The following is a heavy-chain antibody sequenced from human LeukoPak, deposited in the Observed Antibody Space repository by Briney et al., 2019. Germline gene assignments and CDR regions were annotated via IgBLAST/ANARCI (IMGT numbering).Heavy chain of an antibody. D-gene: IGHD3-22*01. CDR1: GFTFEDYS. Sequence: GGSLRLSCAASGFTFEDYSMHWVRQAPGKGLEWVSGISWNSGNIGYADSVKGRFTISRDNAKNSLYLQMDSLRAEDAAFYYCGKASSGYYSAILHWGQGTLVTVSS. J-gene: IGHJ4*02. V-gene: IGHV3-9*01. CDR2: ISWNSGNI. CDR3: GKASSGYYSAILH.